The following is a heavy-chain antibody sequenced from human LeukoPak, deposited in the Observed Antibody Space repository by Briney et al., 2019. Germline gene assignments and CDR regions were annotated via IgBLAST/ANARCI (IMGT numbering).Heavy chain of an antibody. J-gene: IGHJ5*02. D-gene: IGHD3-10*01. CDR3: ARHRSVRVNWFDP. Sequence: SETLSLTCTVSGGPISSYYWSWIRQPPGKGLEWIGYIYTSALTHYNPSLKSRVTLSVDTSKNQFSLKLSSVTAADTAVYYCARHRSVRVNWFDPWGQGTLVTVSS. V-gene: IGHV4-4*09. CDR1: GGPISSYY. CDR2: IYTSALT.